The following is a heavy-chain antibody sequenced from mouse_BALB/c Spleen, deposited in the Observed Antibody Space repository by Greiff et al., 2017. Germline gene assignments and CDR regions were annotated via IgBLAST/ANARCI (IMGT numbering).Heavy chain of an antibody. CDR1: GFSLTSYG. CDR2: IWAGGST. J-gene: IGHJ2*01. Sequence: VQGVESGPGLVAPSQSLSITCTVSGFSLTSYGVHWVRQPPGKGLEWLGVIWAGGSTNYNSALMSRLSISKDNSKSQVFLKMNSLQTDDTAMYYCARELSLYALFDYWGQGTTLTVSS. D-gene: IGHD1-1*01. V-gene: IGHV2-9*02. CDR3: ARELSLYALFDY.